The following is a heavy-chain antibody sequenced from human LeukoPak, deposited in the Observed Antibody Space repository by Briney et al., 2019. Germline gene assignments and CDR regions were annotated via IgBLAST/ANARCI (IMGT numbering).Heavy chain of an antibody. Sequence: SETLSLTCTVSGGSISSYYWSWIRQPPGKGLEWIGYIYYSGSTNYNPSLKRRVTISVDTSKNQFSLKLSSVTAADTAVYYCARLRIAPVYDYYYYGMDVWGQGTTVTVSS. V-gene: IGHV4-59*08. CDR2: IYYSGST. D-gene: IGHD6-13*01. CDR1: GGSISSYY. J-gene: IGHJ6*02. CDR3: ARLRIAPVYDYYYYGMDV.